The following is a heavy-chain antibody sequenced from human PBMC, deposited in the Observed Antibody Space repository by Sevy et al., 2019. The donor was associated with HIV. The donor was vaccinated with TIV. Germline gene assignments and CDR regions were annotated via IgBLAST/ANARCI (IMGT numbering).Heavy chain of an antibody. V-gene: IGHV1-69*13. Sequence: ASVKVSCKASGGTFSSYAISWVRRAPGQGLEWMGGIIPIFGTANYAQKFQGRVTITADESTSTAYMELSSLRSEDTAVYYCARDSSGSGSFDYWGQGTLVTVSS. CDR2: IIPIFGTA. CDR1: GGTFSSYA. J-gene: IGHJ4*02. D-gene: IGHD3-10*01. CDR3: ARDSSGSGSFDY.